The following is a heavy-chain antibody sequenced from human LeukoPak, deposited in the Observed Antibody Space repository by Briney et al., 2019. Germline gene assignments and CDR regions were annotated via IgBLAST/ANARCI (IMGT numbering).Heavy chain of an antibody. CDR2: INPNSGGT. V-gene: IGHV1-2*06. CDR1: GYTFTGYY. J-gene: IGHJ3*02. Sequence: ASVKVPCKASGYTFTGYYMHWVRQAPGQGLEWMGRINPNSGGTNYAQKFQGRVTMTRDTSISTAYMELSRLRSDDTAVYYCASMIVVADAFDIWGQGTMVTVSS. CDR3: ASMIVVADAFDI. D-gene: IGHD3-22*01.